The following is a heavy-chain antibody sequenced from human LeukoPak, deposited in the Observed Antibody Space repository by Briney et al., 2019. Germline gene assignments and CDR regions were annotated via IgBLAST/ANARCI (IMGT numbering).Heavy chain of an antibody. CDR1: GGTFSSFA. CDR3: ASVPWAGEFDC. V-gene: IGHV1-69*04. J-gene: IGHJ4*02. CDR2: IIPILGIP. Sequence: SVKVSCKASGGTFSSFAISWVRQAPGQGLEWMGRIIPILGIPNYAQKFQGRVTFTVDKSTSTACMELSSLRSEDTAVYYCASVPWAGEFDCWGQGTLVTVSS. D-gene: IGHD7-27*01.